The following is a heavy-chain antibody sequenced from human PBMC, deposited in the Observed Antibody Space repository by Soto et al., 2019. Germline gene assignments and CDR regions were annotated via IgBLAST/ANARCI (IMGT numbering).Heavy chain of an antibody. J-gene: IGHJ3*02. CDR3: VRHCDDYGDQDDAFDI. Sequence: SETLSLTCTVSGGSISSSSYYWGWIRQPPGKGLEWIGSIYYSGSTYYNPSLKSRVTISVDTSKNQFSLKLSSVTAADTAVYYCVRHCDDYGDQDDAFDISGQGTMVTVSS. CDR2: IYYSGST. V-gene: IGHV4-39*01. CDR1: GGSISSSSYY. D-gene: IGHD4-17*01.